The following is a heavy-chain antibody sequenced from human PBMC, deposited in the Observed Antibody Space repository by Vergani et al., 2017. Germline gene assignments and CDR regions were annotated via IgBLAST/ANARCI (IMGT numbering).Heavy chain of an antibody. CDR1: GGTFSSYA. V-gene: IGHV1-69*01. J-gene: IGHJ6*03. Sequence: QVQLVQSGAEVKKPGSSLKVSCKASGGTFSSYAISWVRQAPGQGLEWMGGIIPIFGTANYAQKFQGRVTITADESTSTAYMELSSLRSEDTAVYYCARXNYDFWSGYYREGIGYYYYYMDVWGKGTTVTVSS. CDR2: IIPIFGTA. D-gene: IGHD3-3*01. CDR3: ARXNYDFWSGYYREGIGYYYYYMDV.